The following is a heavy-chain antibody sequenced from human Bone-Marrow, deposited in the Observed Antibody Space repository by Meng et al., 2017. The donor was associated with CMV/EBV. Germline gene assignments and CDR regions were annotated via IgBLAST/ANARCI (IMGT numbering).Heavy chain of an antibody. CDR2: ISYDGSNK. CDR3: ARDDCTRTSCYGY. J-gene: IGHJ4*02. CDR1: VFTFSSYG. V-gene: IGHV3-30*03. Sequence: ASVFTFSSYGIHWVRQAPGKGLEWVAAISYDGSNKYYADSLKGRFTISRDNSKNTLYLQMNSLRAEDTAVYYCARDDCTRTSCYGYWGQGTLVTVSS. D-gene: IGHD2-2*01.